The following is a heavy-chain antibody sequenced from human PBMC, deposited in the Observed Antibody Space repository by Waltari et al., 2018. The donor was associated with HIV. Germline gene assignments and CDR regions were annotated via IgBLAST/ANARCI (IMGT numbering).Heavy chain of an antibody. CDR2: IYSGGDT. CDR3: TKGAASWSGSHYSYSFAMDV. V-gene: IGHV3-53*01. CDR1: GFHVSGNY. D-gene: IGHD3-3*01. Sequence: EVRLVESGGGLIQPGESLRLSCAASGFHVSGNYMTWVRQPPGKGLEWVSVIYSGGDTYYTDSVKGRFTISRDNFKNTLYLQMNSVSADDTAVYYCTKGAASWSGSHYSYSFAMDVWGQGTTVTVSS. J-gene: IGHJ6*02.